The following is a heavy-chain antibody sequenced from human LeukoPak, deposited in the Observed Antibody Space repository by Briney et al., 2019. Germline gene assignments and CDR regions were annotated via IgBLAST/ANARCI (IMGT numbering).Heavy chain of an antibody. D-gene: IGHD3-10*01. V-gene: IGHV4-34*01. CDR2: INHSGST. J-gene: IGHJ4*02. Sequence: SETPSLTCAVYGGSFSGYYWSWIRQPPGKGLEWIGEINHSGSTNYNPSLKSRVTILVDTSKNQFSLKLSSVTAADTAVYYCARLLWFGDFDYWGQGTLVTVSS. CDR1: GGSFSGYY. CDR3: ARLLWFGDFDY.